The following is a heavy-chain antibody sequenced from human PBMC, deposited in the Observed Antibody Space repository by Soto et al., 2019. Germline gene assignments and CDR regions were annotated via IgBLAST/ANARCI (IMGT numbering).Heavy chain of an antibody. D-gene: IGHD6-25*01. J-gene: IGHJ2*01. CDR2: ISSSSSYT. CDR1: GFTFSDYY. Sequence: QVQLVESGGGLVKPGGSLRLSCAASGFTFSDYYISWIRQAPGKGLEWVSYISSSSSYTNYADSVKGRFTISRDNAKNSLYLQMNSLRAEDTAVYYCARDLRGLAARRYFDLWGRGTLVTVSS. CDR3: ARDLRGLAARRYFDL. V-gene: IGHV3-11*05.